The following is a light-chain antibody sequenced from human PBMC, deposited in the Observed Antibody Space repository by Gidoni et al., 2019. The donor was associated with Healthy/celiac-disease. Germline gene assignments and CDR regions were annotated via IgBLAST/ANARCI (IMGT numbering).Light chain of an antibody. CDR3: QHRSNWIT. CDR1: QSVSSY. CDR2: DAS. J-gene: IGKJ5*01. V-gene: IGKV3-11*01. Sequence: EIVLTQSPATLSLSPGERATLSCGASQSVSSYLAWYQQKPGQAPRLLIYDASNRATGIPARFSGSGSGTDFTLTISSLEPEDFAVYYCQHRSNWITFGQGTRLEIK.